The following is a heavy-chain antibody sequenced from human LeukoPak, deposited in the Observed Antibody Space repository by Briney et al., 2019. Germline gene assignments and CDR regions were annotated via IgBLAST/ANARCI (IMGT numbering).Heavy chain of an antibody. Sequence: SETLSPTCAVYGGSFSGYYWSWIRQPPGKGLEWIGEINHSGSTNYNPSLKSRVTISVDTSKNQFSLKLSSVTAADTAVYYCARGRRDFWGGYYRDPNWFDPWGQGTLVTVSS. CDR1: GGSFSGYY. D-gene: IGHD3-3*01. J-gene: IGHJ5*02. V-gene: IGHV4-34*01. CDR2: INHSGST. CDR3: ARGRRDFWGGYYRDPNWFDP.